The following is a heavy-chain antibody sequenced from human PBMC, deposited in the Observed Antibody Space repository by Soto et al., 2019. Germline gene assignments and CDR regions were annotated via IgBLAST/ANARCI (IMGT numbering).Heavy chain of an antibody. CDR2: ISYDGSNK. V-gene: IGHV3-30*18. J-gene: IGHJ4*02. Sequence: GGSLRLSCAASGFTFSSYGMHWVRQAPGKGLEWVAVISYDGSNKYYADSVKGRFTISRDNSKNTLYLQMNSLRAEDTAVYYCAKLAHHGGTPDYWGQGTLVTVSS. CDR3: AKLAHHGGTPDY. CDR1: GFTFSSYG. D-gene: IGHD1-1*01.